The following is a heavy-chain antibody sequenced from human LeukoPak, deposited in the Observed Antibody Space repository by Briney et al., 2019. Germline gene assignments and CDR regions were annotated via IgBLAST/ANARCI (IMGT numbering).Heavy chain of an antibody. CDR3: ARDVYCSSTSCYDGFDY. D-gene: IGHD2-2*01. CDR2: IRYDGSDK. V-gene: IGHV3-30*02. Sequence: TGGSLRLSCAASGFTFSSYSMNWVRQAPGKGLEWVAFIRYDGSDKYYADSVKGRFTISRDNSKNTLYLQMNSLRAEDTAVYYCARDVYCSSTSCYDGFDYWGQGTLVTVSS. CDR1: GFTFSSYS. J-gene: IGHJ4*02.